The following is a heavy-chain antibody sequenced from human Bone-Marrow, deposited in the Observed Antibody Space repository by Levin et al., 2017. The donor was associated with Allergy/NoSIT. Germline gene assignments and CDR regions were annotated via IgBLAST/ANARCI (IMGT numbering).Heavy chain of an antibody. D-gene: IGHD6-13*01. V-gene: IGHV1-2*02. CDR2: INPNSGGT. CDR3: ARETIAAPTFYGMDV. CDR1: GYTFTGYY. Sequence: GASVKVSCKASGYTFTGYYIHWVRQAPGQGLEWMGWINPNSGGTNYAQKFQGRVTMTRDTSISTAYMELSRLRSDDTAVYYCARETIAAPTFYGMDVWGQGTTVTVSS. J-gene: IGHJ6*02.